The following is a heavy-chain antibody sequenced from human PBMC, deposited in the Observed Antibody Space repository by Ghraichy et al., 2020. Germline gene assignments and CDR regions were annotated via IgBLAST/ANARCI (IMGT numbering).Heavy chain of an antibody. CDR1: GFTLNNYW. D-gene: IGHD2-15*01. J-gene: IGHJ4*02. CDR3: AREYCSGGRCFFGTGGSHFDY. CDR2: IKSDGSST. Sequence: GGSLRLSCEASGFTLNNYWMHWVRQAPGKGLVWVSRIKSDGSSTTYADSVKGRFTISRDNAKNTLYLQMNGLRADDMAVYYCAREYCSGGRCFFGTGGSHFDYWGQGTLVTVSS. V-gene: IGHV3-74*01.